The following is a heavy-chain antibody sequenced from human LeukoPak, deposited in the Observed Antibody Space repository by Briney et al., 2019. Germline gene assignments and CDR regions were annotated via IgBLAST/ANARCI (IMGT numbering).Heavy chain of an antibody. CDR3: ARLEDLYSSSSSDYFDY. CDR2: IYPGDSDT. CDR1: GYSFTSYW. Sequence: GESLKISCKGSGYSFTSYWIGWVRQMPGKGLEWMGIIYPGDSDTRYSPSFQGQVTISADKSISTAYLQWSSLKASDTAMYYCARLEDLYSSSSSDYFDYWGQGTLVTVSS. V-gene: IGHV5-51*01. D-gene: IGHD6-6*01. J-gene: IGHJ4*02.